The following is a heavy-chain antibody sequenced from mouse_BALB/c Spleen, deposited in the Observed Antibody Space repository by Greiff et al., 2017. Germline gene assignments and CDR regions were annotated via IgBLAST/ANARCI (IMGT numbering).Heavy chain of an antibody. V-gene: IGHV3-8*02. CDR3: ARAGLYRYDGYAMDY. CDR2: ISYSGST. Sequence: ESGPSLVKPSQTLSLTCSVTGDSITSGYWNWIRKFPGNKLEYMGYISYSGSTYYNPSLKSRISITRDTSKNQYYLQLNSVTTEDTATYYCARAGLYRYDGYAMDYWGQGTSVTVSS. D-gene: IGHD2-14*01. CDR1: GDSITSGY. J-gene: IGHJ4*01.